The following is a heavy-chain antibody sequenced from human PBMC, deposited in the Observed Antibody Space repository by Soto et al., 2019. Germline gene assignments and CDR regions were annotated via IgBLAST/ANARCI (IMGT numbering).Heavy chain of an antibody. CDR3: ARSRYSNAWYHKATFDF. Sequence: QITLKESGPSLIKPTQPLTLTCTFSGFSLSTSGVGVGWIRQPPGKALEWRALIYWDDDVRYSPSLNSRLTVTKDTYKNQVLLTMTNMDPVDTATYYCARSRYSNAWYHKATFDFWGQGTLVSVSS. V-gene: IGHV2-5*02. J-gene: IGHJ4*02. D-gene: IGHD1-26*01. CDR2: IYWDDDV. CDR1: GFSLSTSGVG.